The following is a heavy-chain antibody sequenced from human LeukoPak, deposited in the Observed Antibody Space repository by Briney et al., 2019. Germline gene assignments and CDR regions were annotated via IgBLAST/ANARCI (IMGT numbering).Heavy chain of an antibody. CDR2: IYYSGST. CDR1: GGSISSYY. D-gene: IGHD2-21*02. CDR3: ARVAYCGGDCYSNPAFDI. Sequence: SETLSLTCTVSGGSISSYYWSWIRQPPGKGLEWIGYIYYSGSTNYNPSLKSRVTISVDTSKIQFSLKLSSVTAADTAVYYCARVAYCGGDCYSNPAFDIWGQGTMVTVSS. J-gene: IGHJ3*02. V-gene: IGHV4-59*01.